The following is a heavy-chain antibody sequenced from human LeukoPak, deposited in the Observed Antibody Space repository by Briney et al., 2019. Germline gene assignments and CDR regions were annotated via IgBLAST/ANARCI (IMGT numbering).Heavy chain of an antibody. V-gene: IGHV4-39*07. J-gene: IGHJ6*02. CDR2: IYFSGST. Sequence: SETLSDSRMLPGGSISSSSYYWGWIRQPPGEGLEWIGSIYFSGSTYYNTHLKSRVTISVDTSKNQFSLKLSSVTAADTAVYYCAREVYTMARGMRCYYGMDVWGQGTTVTVSS. D-gene: IGHD3-10*01. CDR3: AREVYTMARGMRCYYGMDV. CDR1: GGSISSSSYY.